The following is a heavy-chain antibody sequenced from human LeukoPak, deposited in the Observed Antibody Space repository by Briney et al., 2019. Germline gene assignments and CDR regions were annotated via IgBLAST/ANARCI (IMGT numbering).Heavy chain of an antibody. D-gene: IGHD3-16*01. J-gene: IGHJ4*02. CDR3: ARGTGRGGYNFEN. CDR1: GFTFDDYA. Sequence: GGSLRLSCAASGFTFDDYAMHWVRQAPGKGLEWVSLISWDGGSTYYADSVKGRFTISRDNSKNSLYLQMNSLRAEDTAVYYCARGTGRGGYNFENWGQGTMVTVSS. V-gene: IGHV3-43D*03. CDR2: ISWDGGST.